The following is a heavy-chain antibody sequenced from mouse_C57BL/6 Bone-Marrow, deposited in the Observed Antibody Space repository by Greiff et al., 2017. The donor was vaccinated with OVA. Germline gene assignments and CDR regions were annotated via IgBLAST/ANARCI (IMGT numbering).Heavy chain of an antibody. V-gene: IGHV1-39*01. Sequence: SGPELVKPGASVKISCKASGYSFTDYNMNWVKQSNGKSLEWIGVINPNYGTTSYNQKFKGKATLTVDQSSSTAYMQLNSLTSEDSAVYYCARSYYGNRYWYFDVWGTGTTVTVSS. CDR3: ARSYYGNRYWYFDV. CDR1: GYSFTDYN. J-gene: IGHJ1*03. CDR2: INPNYGTT. D-gene: IGHD2-10*01.